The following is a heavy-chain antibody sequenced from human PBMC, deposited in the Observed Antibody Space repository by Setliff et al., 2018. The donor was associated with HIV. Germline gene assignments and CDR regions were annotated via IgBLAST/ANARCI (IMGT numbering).Heavy chain of an antibody. D-gene: IGHD5-18*01. CDR2: IYSSGST. Sequence: SETLSLTCTVSGGSISSYYWSWIRQPPGKGLEWIGNIYSSGSTNYHPSLKSRVTISVDTSKNQFSLKLTSVTATDTAVYYCARAEDTAMDDYYYMDVWGRGTTVTVFS. CDR3: ARAEDTAMDDYYYMDV. J-gene: IGHJ6*03. V-gene: IGHV4-4*09. CDR1: GGSISSYY.